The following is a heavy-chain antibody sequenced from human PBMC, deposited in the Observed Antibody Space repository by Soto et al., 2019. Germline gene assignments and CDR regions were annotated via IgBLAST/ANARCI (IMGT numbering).Heavy chain of an antibody. CDR1: GFTFSSYG. D-gene: IGHD5-18*01. CDR2: IWYDGSNK. Sequence: PGGSLRLSCAASGFTFSSYGMHWVRQAPGKGLEWVAVIWYDGSNKYYADSVKGRFTISRDNSKNTLYLQMNSLRAEDTAVYYCARHGYNYGGGYFDYWGQGTLVTVSS. V-gene: IGHV3-33*01. CDR3: ARHGYNYGGGYFDY. J-gene: IGHJ4*02.